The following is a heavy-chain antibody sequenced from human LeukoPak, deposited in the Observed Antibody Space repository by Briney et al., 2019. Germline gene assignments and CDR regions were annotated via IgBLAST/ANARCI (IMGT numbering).Heavy chain of an antibody. V-gene: IGHV3-21*01. CDR1: GFTFSSYS. CDR3: ARGCRDGYKSNWFDP. CDR2: ISSSSSYI. Sequence: GGSLRLSCAASGFTFSSYSMNWVRQAPGKGLEWVSSISSSSSYIYYADSVKGRFTISRDNAKNSLYLQMNSLRAEDTAVYYCARGCRDGYKSNWFDPWGQGTLVAVSS. D-gene: IGHD5-24*01. J-gene: IGHJ5*02.